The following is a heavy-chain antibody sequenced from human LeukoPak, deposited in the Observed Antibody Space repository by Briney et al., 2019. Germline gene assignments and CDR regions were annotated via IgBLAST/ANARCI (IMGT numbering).Heavy chain of an antibody. CDR2: ISSSSSYI. CDR3: AIGPGGLFHY. J-gene: IGHJ4*02. V-gene: IGHV3-21*04. D-gene: IGHD4-23*01. Sequence: GGSLRLSCAASGFTFSSYSMNWVRQAPGKGLEWVSSISSSSSYIYYADSVKGLFTISRDNSKNTLYLQMNSLRVEDTAVYYCAIGPGGLFHYWGQGTLVTVSS. CDR1: GFTFSSYS.